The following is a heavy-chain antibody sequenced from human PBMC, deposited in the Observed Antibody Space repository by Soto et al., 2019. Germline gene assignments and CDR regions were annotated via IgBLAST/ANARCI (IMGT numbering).Heavy chain of an antibody. CDR3: ARDSPPVDY. V-gene: IGHV1-18*01. CDR2: ISAYNGNT. Sequence: QVQLVQSGAEVKKPGASVKVSCKASGYTFTNYGISWVRQAPGQGLEWMGWISAYNGNTKYAQKLQGRVTMTPDTATSTAYMALRSLRSDDTAVYYFARDSPPVDYWGQGTLVTVSS. CDR1: GYTFTNYG. J-gene: IGHJ4*02.